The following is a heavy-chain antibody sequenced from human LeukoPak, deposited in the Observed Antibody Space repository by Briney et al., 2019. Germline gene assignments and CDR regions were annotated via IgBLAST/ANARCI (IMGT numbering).Heavy chain of an antibody. V-gene: IGHV3-48*03. CDR3: ARGSADSGWLDY. D-gene: IGHD6-19*01. J-gene: IGHJ4*02. Sequence: GGSLRLSCAASGFTFSSYEMNWVRQAPGKGLEWVSYISSSGSPIYYADSVKGRFTISRDNVKNSLHLQMNNLRAEDTAVYYCARGSADSGWLDYWGQGTLVTVSS. CDR1: GFTFSSYE. CDR2: ISSSGSPI.